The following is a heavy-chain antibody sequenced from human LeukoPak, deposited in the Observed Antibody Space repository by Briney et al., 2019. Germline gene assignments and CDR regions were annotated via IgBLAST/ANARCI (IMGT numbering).Heavy chain of an antibody. CDR3: AREKGYGDYPDYYYYMDV. J-gene: IGHJ6*03. Sequence: SETLSLTCTVSGGSISTSNYYWGWIRQPPGKGLEWLGNIFYSGSTYYSPSLKSRVTISLDTSKNQFSLKLSSVTAADTAVYYCAREKGYGDYPDYYYYMDVWGKGTTVTISS. V-gene: IGHV4-39*07. D-gene: IGHD4-17*01. CDR1: GGSISTSNYY. CDR2: IFYSGST.